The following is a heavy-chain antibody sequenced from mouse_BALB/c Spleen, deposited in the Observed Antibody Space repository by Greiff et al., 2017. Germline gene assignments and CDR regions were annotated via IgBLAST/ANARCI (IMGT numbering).Heavy chain of an antibody. J-gene: IGHJ3*01. CDR1: GYSITSGYY. CDR3: ARDYYGYDGFAY. CDR2: ISYAGSN. V-gene: IGHV3-6*02. D-gene: IGHD2-2*01. Sequence: DLHLQESGPGLVKPSQSLSLTCSVTGYSITSGYYWNWIRQFPGNKLEWMDYISYAGSNNYNPSLTNRISIPRDTSKNQFFLKLNSFPTEDTATYYCARDYYGYDGFAYWGKGTLVTVSA.